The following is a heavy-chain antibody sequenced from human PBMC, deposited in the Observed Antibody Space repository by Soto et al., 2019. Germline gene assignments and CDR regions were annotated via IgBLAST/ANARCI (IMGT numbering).Heavy chain of an antibody. D-gene: IGHD3-22*01. CDR1: GGSLSPNY. Sequence: SETLSLTCTVSGGSLSPNYWSWIRQPPGKGLEWIGYIYYGGTTTNNPSLNSRVAISIDTSKNQFSLTLRSVTAADTAVYYCARLGAYYQSPDPWGQGILVTVSS. J-gene: IGHJ5*02. CDR2: IYYGGTT. V-gene: IGHV4-59*08. CDR3: ARLGAYYQSPDP.